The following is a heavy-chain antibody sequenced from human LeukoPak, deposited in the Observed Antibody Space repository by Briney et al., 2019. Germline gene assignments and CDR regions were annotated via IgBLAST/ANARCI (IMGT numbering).Heavy chain of an antibody. CDR3: ARVVPAAIGAFDI. CDR2: IYYSGST. V-gene: IGHV4-30-4*08. Sequence: SETLSLTCTVSGGSISSGDYYWSWIRQPPGKGPEWIGYIYYSGSTYYNPSLKSRVTISVDTSKNQFSLKLSSVTAADTAVYYCARVVPAAIGAFDIWGQGTMVTVSS. J-gene: IGHJ3*02. D-gene: IGHD2-2*02. CDR1: GGSISSGDYY.